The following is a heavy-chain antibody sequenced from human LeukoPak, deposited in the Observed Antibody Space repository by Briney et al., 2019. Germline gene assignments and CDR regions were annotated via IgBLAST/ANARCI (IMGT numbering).Heavy chain of an antibody. V-gene: IGHV3-7*03. CDR1: GFTFSSYW. Sequence: GGSLRLSCVASGFTFSSYWMSWVRQAPGKGLEWVANIKQDGSEKYYVDSVKGRFTISRDNAKNSLYLQMNSLRAEDTAVYYCAKLRFGERPGYYFDYWGQGTLVTVSS. J-gene: IGHJ4*02. D-gene: IGHD3-10*01. CDR3: AKLRFGERPGYYFDY. CDR2: IKQDGSEK.